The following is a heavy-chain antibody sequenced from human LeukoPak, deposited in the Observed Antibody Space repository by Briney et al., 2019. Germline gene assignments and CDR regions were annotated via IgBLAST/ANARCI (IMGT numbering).Heavy chain of an antibody. Sequence: PGGSLRLSCAASGFTFSVYTINWVRQAPGKGLEWVSSISSSSSYIYYADSVKGRFTISRDNAKNSLYLQMNSLRAEDTAVYYCARDSQMGYWGQGTLVTVSS. V-gene: IGHV3-21*01. CDR2: ISSSSSYI. CDR3: ARDSQMGY. J-gene: IGHJ4*02. CDR1: GFTFSVYT. D-gene: IGHD2-8*01.